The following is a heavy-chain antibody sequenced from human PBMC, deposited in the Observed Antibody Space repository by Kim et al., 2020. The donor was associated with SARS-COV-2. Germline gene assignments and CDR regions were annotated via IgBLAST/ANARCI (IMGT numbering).Heavy chain of an antibody. CDR2: IYPGDSDT. CDR1: GYSFTSYW. V-gene: IGHV5-51*01. CDR3: ARHGDSSSWSGAFDI. J-gene: IGHJ3*02. Sequence: GESLKISCKGSGYSFTSYWIGWVRQMPGKGLEWMGIIYPGDSDTRYSPSFQGQVTISADKSISTAYLQWSSLKASDTAMYYCARHGDSSSWSGAFDIWGQGTMVTVSS. D-gene: IGHD6-13*01.